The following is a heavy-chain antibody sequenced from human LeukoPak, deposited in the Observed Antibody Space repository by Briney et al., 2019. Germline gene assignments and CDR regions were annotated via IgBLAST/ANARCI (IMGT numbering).Heavy chain of an antibody. Sequence: PGGSLRLSCAVSGFTFSGFWMSWSRQAPGKGLEWVASINSDGSEGYYANVVKGRFTISRDNAKNSLYLQMSSLRDEDTAVYYCAQKGGTDHWGQGTLVTVSS. V-gene: IGHV3-7*01. CDR2: INSDGSEG. J-gene: IGHJ4*02. CDR3: AQKGGTDH. D-gene: IGHD2-15*01. CDR1: GFTFSGFW.